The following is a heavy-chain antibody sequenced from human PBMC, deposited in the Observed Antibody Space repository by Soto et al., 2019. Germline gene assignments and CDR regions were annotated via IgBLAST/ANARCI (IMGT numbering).Heavy chain of an antibody. D-gene: IGHD6-13*01. CDR3: ARRGPGTYYDY. V-gene: IGHV3-23*01. CDR2: VSGSGGST. Sequence: EVQLLESGGGLVQPGGSLRLSCAASGFAFSSYAMRWVRQAPGKGLEWVSAVSGSGGSTYYADSVKGRFTISRDNSKNTLYLQMNSLRAEDTAVYYCARRGPGTYYDYWGQGTLVTVSS. CDR1: GFAFSSYA. J-gene: IGHJ4*02.